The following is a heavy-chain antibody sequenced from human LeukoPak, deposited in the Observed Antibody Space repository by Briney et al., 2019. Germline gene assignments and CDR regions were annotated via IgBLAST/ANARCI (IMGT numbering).Heavy chain of an antibody. Sequence: SETLSLTCDVFGGSFTDYFWTWIRQSPGKGLEWIGEINDYTGSTNYNPSLNSRVSISLEKSKNQFSLELRSVTAADTAVYYCARGRIAKIVVVHSFHYGMDVWGQGTTVTVSS. V-gene: IGHV4-34*01. CDR1: GGSFTDYF. CDR2: INDYTGST. D-gene: IGHD3-22*01. J-gene: IGHJ6*02. CDR3: ARGRIAKIVVVHSFHYGMDV.